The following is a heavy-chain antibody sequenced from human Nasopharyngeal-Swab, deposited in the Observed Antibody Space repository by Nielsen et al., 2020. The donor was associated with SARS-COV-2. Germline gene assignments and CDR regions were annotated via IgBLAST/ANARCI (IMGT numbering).Heavy chain of an antibody. CDR2: IYYSGGT. CDR3: ARGFAE. D-gene: IGHD3-10*01. Sequence: ESLKISCPVSGGSISSYYWSWIRQPPGKGLEWIGYIYYSGGTNYNPSLKSRVTISVDTSKNQFSLKLSSVTAADTAVYYCARGFAEWGQGTLVTVSS. J-gene: IGHJ4*02. V-gene: IGHV4-59*01. CDR1: GGSISSYY.